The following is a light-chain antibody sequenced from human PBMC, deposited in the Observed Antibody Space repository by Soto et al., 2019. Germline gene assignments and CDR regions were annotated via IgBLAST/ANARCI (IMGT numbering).Light chain of an antibody. V-gene: IGLV2-14*01. CDR3: SSYTSSRSVV. J-gene: IGLJ2*01. Sequence: QSVLTQPASVSGSPGQSITISCTGTSSDIGAYNYVSWYQQHPGKAPKLMIFDVRDRPSGVSNRFSGSKSGNTASLTISGLQAEDEAAYYCSSYTSSRSVVFGGGTKLTVL. CDR1: SSDIGAYNY. CDR2: DVR.